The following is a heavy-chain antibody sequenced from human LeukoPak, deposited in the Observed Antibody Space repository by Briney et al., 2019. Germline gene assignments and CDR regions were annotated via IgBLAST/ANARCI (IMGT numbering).Heavy chain of an antibody. CDR1: GGSISSGDYY. CDR2: IYYSGST. CDR3: ARDPAYGGNPGFDY. J-gene: IGHJ4*02. V-gene: IGHV4-30-4*08. D-gene: IGHD4-23*01. Sequence: SETLSLTCTVTGGSISSGDYYWSWIRQPPGKGLEWIGYIYYSGSTYYNPSLKSRVTISVDTSKNQFSLKLSSVTAADTAVYYCARDPAYGGNPGFDYWGQGTLVTVSS.